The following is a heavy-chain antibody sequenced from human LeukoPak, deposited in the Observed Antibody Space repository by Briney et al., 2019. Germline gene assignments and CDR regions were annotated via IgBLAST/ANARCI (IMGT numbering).Heavy chain of an antibody. CDR3: ARDSRPSDFWSGYYTSFDY. D-gene: IGHD3-3*01. Sequence: GGSLRLSCAASGFIFSSYAMHWVRQAPGKGLEYVSGISSNGGSKDYANSVKGRFTISRDNSKNTLYLQMGSLRTEDVAVYYCARDSRPSDFWSGYYTSFDYWGQGILVTVSS. V-gene: IGHV3-64*01. CDR1: GFIFSSYA. CDR2: ISSNGGSK. J-gene: IGHJ4*02.